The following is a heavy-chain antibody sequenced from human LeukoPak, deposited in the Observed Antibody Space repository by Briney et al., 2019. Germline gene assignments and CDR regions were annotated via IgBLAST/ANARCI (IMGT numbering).Heavy chain of an antibody. CDR1: GDSFTTYW. D-gene: IGHD6-19*01. V-gene: IGHV5-10-1*01. CDR2: IDPSDSYT. J-gene: IGHJ4*02. Sequence: GESLKFSCKGSGDSFTTYWITWVREMPGKGLEWMGRIDPSDSYTNYSPSFQGHFTISADKSISTAYLQWSSLKAPDTAMYCCMRQRTGWPRDFWGQGTLVTVSS. CDR3: MRQRTGWPRDF.